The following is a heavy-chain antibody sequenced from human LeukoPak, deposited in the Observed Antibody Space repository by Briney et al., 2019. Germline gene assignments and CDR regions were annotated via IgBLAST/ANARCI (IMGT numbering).Heavy chain of an antibody. CDR1: GYTFSSFG. V-gene: IGHV1-3*01. Sequence: ASVKVSCKGSGYTFSSFGIHWVRQAPGQRLEWMGWINAGNGNTKYSRNFQGRVTITSDTSASTVYLTLNSLKSEDTALYYCARDPFCTGDNCYFWFDPWGQGTLVTVSS. D-gene: IGHD2-15*01. CDR2: INAGNGNT. J-gene: IGHJ5*02. CDR3: ARDPFCTGDNCYFWFDP.